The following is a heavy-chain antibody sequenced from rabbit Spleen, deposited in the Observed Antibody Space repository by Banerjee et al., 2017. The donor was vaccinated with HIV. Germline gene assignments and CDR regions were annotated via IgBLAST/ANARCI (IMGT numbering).Heavy chain of an antibody. D-gene: IGHD8-1*01. CDR1: GFSFSNSYW. Sequence: QERLEESEGGLVKPGASLTLTCTASGFSFSNSYWMCWVRQAPGKGLEWIACIYAGSSGNTYSATWAKGRFTISKASSTTVTLQMTSLTAADTATYFCARDTGTSFSTYGMDLWGPGTLVTVS. V-gene: IGHV1S45*01. CDR3: ARDTGTSFSTYGMDL. J-gene: IGHJ6*01. CDR2: IYAGSSGNT.